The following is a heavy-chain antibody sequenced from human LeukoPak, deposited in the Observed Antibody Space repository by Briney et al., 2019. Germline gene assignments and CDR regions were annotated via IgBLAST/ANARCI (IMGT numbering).Heavy chain of an antibody. D-gene: IGHD3-16*01. V-gene: IGHV3-7*03. CDR1: GFTFSSYW. CDR2: IKQDGSEK. CDR3: AKDLGDRGKLYYFDY. Sequence: GGSLRLSCAASGFTFSSYWMSWVRQAPGKGLEWVANIKQDGSEKYYVDSVKGRFTISRDNSKNTLYLQMNSLRAEDTAVYYCAKDLGDRGKLYYFDYWGQGTLVTVSS. J-gene: IGHJ4*02.